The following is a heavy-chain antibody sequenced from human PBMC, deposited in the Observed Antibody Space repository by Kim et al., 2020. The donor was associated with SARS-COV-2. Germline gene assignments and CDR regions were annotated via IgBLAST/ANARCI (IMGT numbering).Heavy chain of an antibody. CDR1: GFTFSSYS. CDR2: ISSSSSYI. Sequence: GGSLRLSCAASGFTFSSYSMNWVRQAPGKGLEWVSSISSSSSYIYYADSVKGRFTISRDNAKNSLYLQMNSLRAEDTAVYYCARDFRFLEWPGNWFDPWGQGTLVTVSS. V-gene: IGHV3-21*01. D-gene: IGHD3-3*01. CDR3: ARDFRFLEWPGNWFDP. J-gene: IGHJ5*02.